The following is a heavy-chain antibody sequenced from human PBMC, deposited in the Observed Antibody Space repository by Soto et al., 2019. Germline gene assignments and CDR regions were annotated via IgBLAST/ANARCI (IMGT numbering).Heavy chain of an antibody. CDR2: IYYSGST. J-gene: IGHJ6*02. CDR3: ARRTIFGVVITDYYYGMDV. CDR1: GGSISSGGYY. D-gene: IGHD3-3*01. Sequence: SETLSLTCTVSGGSISSGGYYWSWIRQHPGKGLEWIGYIYYSGSTYYNPSLMSRVTISVDTSKNQFSLKLSSVTAADTAVYYCARRTIFGVVITDYYYGMDVWGQGTTVTVSS. V-gene: IGHV4-31*03.